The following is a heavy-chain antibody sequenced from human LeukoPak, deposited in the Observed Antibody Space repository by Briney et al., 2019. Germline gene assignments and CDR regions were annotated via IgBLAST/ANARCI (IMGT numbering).Heavy chain of an antibody. J-gene: IGHJ5*02. V-gene: IGHV4-61*02. D-gene: IGHD6-13*01. CDR2: IYTSGST. CDR1: GGSISSGSYY. CDR3: ARGRDSDSWYFDWFDP. Sequence: PSQTLSLTCTVSGGSISSGSYYWSWIRQLAGKGLEWIGRIYTSGSTNYNPSLKSRVTISLDTSKNQFSLKLSSVTAADTAVYYCARGRDSDSWYFDWFDPWGHGTLVTVSS.